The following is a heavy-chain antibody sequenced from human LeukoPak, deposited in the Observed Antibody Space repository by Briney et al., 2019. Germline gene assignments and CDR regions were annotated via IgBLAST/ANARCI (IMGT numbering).Heavy chain of an antibody. CDR3: ARIEGGASSRYD. Sequence: ASVKVSCKTSGYTFTSYYIHWVRQAPGQGLEWMGYIHPKTGGTKFAQQFRGRFTMTRDTSITTAYMELSGQTSGDTAIYYCARIEGGASSRYDWGQGTLVTVSS. J-gene: IGHJ4*02. CDR2: IHPKTGGT. CDR1: GYTFTSYY. V-gene: IGHV1-2*02. D-gene: IGHD6-13*01.